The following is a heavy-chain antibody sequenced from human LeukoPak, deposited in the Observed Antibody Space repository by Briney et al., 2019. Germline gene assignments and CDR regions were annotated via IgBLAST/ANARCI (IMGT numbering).Heavy chain of an antibody. D-gene: IGHD2-2*01. CDR1: GGSISSYY. V-gene: IGHV4-4*07. CDR2: IYTSGST. J-gene: IGHJ6*03. CDR3: ARDTRYCSSTSCSYYYYYHYMDV. Sequence: PSETLSLTCTVSGGSISSYYWSWIRQPAGKGLEWIGRIYTSGSTNYNPSLKSRVTMSVDTPKNQFPLKLSSVTAADTAVYYCARDTRYCSSTSCSYYYYYHYMDVWGKGTTVTVSS.